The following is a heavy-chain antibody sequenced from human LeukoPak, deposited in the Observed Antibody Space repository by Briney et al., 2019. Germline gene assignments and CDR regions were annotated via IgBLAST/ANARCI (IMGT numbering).Heavy chain of an antibody. CDR3: ARDTRDGIDY. D-gene: IGHD5-24*01. Sequence: GGSLRLSCAASGFTFSDHYMGWVRQAPGKGLEWVGRTRNKADRYTTDYAAYVRGRLTLSRDDSKNSLFLQMNSLKTEDTAVYYCARDTRDGIDYWGQGTLVTVSA. J-gene: IGHJ4*02. CDR1: GFTFSDHY. V-gene: IGHV3-72*01. CDR2: TRNKADRYTT.